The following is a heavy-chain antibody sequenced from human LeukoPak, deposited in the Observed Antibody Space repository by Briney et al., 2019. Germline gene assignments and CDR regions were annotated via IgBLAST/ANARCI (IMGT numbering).Heavy chain of an antibody. CDR2: ISGSGGST. CDR1: GFTFSGHA. D-gene: IGHD6-13*01. V-gene: IGHV3-23*01. Sequence: PGGSLRLSCAASGFTFSGHAMNWVRQAPGKGLEWVSGISGSGGSTYYADAVKGRFTISRDNPKNTLYLQMNSLRAEDTAVYYCANRPAVAAAANYWGLGTLVTVS. CDR3: ANRPAVAAAANY. J-gene: IGHJ4*02.